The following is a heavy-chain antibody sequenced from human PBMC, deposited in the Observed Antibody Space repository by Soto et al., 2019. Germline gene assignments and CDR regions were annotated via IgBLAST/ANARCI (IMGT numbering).Heavy chain of an antibody. CDR2: INDGGSA. D-gene: IGHD1-26*01. Sequence: SETLSLTCAVYGGSFSGYSWTWIRQSPGKGLEWIGQINDGGSANYNPSLKSRVTIPVDTSNNEFFLELSSVTAADTAVYYCARGLFSETHYSGGWYFFDYWGQGTLVTAPQ. CDR3: ARGLFSETHYSGGWYFFDY. J-gene: IGHJ4*02. V-gene: IGHV4-34*01. CDR1: GGSFSGYS.